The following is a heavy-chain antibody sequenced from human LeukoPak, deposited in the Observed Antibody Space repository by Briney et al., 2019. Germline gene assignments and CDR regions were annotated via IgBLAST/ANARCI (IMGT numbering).Heavy chain of an antibody. V-gene: IGHV1-18*01. Sequence: ASVKVSCKASRYTFTSYGISWVRQAPGQGLEWMGWISAYNGNTNHAQKLQGRVTMTTDTSTTTAYMELRSLRSDDTGVYYCARDGRTETTPGDYMDVWGKGTTVTVSS. CDR2: ISAYNGNT. CDR1: RYTFTSYG. J-gene: IGHJ6*03. CDR3: ARDGRTETTPGDYMDV. D-gene: IGHD1-7*01.